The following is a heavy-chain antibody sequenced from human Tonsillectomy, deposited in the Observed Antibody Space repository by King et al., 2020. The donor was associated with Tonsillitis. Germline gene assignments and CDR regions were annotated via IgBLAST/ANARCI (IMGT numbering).Heavy chain of an antibody. J-gene: IGHJ5*02. V-gene: IGHV4-34*01. D-gene: IGHD1-7*01. Sequence: VQLQQWGAGLLKPSETLSLTCAVYGGSFSGYDWSWIRQPPGKGLEWIGEINHRGSTNYNPSLKSRVTISVDTSKNQFSLKLNSVIAADTAVYYCARRRPYNWNSGGFDPWGQGGLVTVSS. CDR2: INHRGST. CDR3: ARRRPYNWNSGGFDP. CDR1: GGSFSGYD.